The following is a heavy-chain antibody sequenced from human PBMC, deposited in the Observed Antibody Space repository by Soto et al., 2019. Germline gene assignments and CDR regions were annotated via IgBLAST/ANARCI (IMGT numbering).Heavy chain of an antibody. CDR2: IFYVGSS. Sequence: PSETLSLTCTVSGDSIISSDFYWGWVRQPPGKGLEWIGSIFYVGSSYYNPSLKSRVTMSVDASKNQFSLRLRSVTAADTALYFCARHSLALRKNNWFDPWGQGIMVTVSS. D-gene: IGHD3-3*02. J-gene: IGHJ5*02. V-gene: IGHV4-39*01. CDR1: GDSIISSDFY. CDR3: ARHSLALRKNNWFDP.